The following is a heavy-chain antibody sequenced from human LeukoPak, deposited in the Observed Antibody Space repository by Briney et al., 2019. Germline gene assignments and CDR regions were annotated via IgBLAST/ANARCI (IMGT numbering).Heavy chain of an antibody. CDR3: ARHYQWELRYFDY. D-gene: IGHD1-26*01. CDR1: GGSFSGYY. V-gene: IGHV4-34*01. CDR2: INHSGST. J-gene: IGHJ4*02. Sequence: SETLSLTCAVYGGSFSGYYWSWIRQPPGKGLEWIGEINHSGSTNYNPSLKSRVTISVDTSKNQFSLKLSSVTAADTAVYYCARHYQWELRYFDYWGQGTLVTVSS.